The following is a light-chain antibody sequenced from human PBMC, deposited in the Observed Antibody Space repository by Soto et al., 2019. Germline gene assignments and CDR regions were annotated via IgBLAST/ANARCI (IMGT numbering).Light chain of an antibody. CDR3: HQYNNWPPWT. V-gene: IGKV3-15*01. CDR2: GAS. J-gene: IGKJ1*01. Sequence: EIVMTQSPATLSVSPGERATLSCRASQSVSSNLAWYQRKPGQAPRLLIYGASTRATGIPARFSGSGSGTEFTLTISSLQSEDYAVYYCHQYNNWPPWTFGQGTKVDIK. CDR1: QSVSSN.